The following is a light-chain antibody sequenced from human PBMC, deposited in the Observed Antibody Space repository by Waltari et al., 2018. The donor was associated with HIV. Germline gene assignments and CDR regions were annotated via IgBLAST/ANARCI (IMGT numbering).Light chain of an antibody. CDR1: SSNIGNTY. Sequence: QSVLTQPPSVSAAPGQKVTISCSGRSSNIGNTYVSWDQQPPGTAPKLLIYDSNKRPSGIPDRFSGSKSGTSATLGITGLQTGDEAGYYCGTWDSSLSAYVFGTGTKVTVL. J-gene: IGLJ1*01. CDR2: DSN. V-gene: IGLV1-51*01. CDR3: GTWDSSLSAYV.